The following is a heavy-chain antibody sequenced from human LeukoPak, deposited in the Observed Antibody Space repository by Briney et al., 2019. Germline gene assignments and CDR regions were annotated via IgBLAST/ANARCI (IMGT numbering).Heavy chain of an antibody. D-gene: IGHD2-8*01. CDR1: GFTFSSAW. CDR2: IKSKADGGTT. CDR3: TTAPPYCTNGVCYPVTGWYFDL. V-gene: IGHV3-15*01. J-gene: IGHJ2*01. Sequence: GGSLRLSCAASGFTFSSAWMTWVRQAPGKGLEWVGHIKSKADGGTTDYAAPAKGRFTISRDDSKNTLYLQMNSLKTEDTAVYYCTTAPPYCTNGVCYPVTGWYFDLWGRGTLVTVSS.